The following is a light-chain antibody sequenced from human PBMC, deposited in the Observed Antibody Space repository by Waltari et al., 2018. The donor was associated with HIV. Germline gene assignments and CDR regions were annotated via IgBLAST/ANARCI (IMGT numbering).Light chain of an antibody. J-gene: IGLJ2*01. Sequence: QSALTQPASVSGSPGQSITIPCTGTSSAVGGYNSVSWYQQHPGKAPKLMIYDVSKRPAGVSNRFSGSKSGNTASLTISGLQAEDEADYYCCSYAGSSTVVFGGGTKLTVL. CDR2: DVS. CDR1: SSAVGGYNS. CDR3: CSYAGSSTVV. V-gene: IGLV2-23*02.